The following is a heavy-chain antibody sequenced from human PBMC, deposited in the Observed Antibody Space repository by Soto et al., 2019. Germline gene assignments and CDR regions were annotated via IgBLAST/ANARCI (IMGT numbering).Heavy chain of an antibody. CDR2: IDTDGSTGGT. D-gene: IGHD1-26*01. CDR3: ARGRGTYYADS. Sequence: EVRLVESGGALVPPGGSLRLTCEASGFTLSGPWMHWVRRAPGKGLVWVSHIDTDGSTGGTSYAVSVKGRFTVSRDDSDDRLHLQMNDLRVEDTAVYYCARGRGTYYADSWGQGTLGTVSS. CDR1: GFTLSGPW. J-gene: IGHJ4*02. V-gene: IGHV3-74*03.